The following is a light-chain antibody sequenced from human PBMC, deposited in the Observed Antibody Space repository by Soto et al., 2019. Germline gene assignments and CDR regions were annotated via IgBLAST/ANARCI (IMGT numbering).Light chain of an antibody. J-gene: IGKJ5*01. CDR1: QTVSSNY. CDR2: GAS. V-gene: IGKV3-20*01. CDR3: QQYTGPPTT. Sequence: ILLTHSPATLSLSPWERATLSCRASQTVSSNYLAWCQQRPGQAPRLLIYGASTRAAGIPDRFSGSGSGTDFTLTITRLEPEDSAVYFCQQYTGPPTTFGQGTRLEIK.